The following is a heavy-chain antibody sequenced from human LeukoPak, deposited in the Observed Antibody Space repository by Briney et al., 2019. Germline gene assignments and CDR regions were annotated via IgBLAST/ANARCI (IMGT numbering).Heavy chain of an antibody. CDR1: GYTFTVYY. Sequence: ASVKVSCKASGYTFTVYYMHWVRQAPGQGLEWMGWINPNSGGTNYAQKFQVRVTMTRATSISTAYMELSRLRSDDTAVYYCARLGSNWNYDYWGQGTLVTVSS. D-gene: IGHD1-1*01. V-gene: IGHV1-2*02. J-gene: IGHJ4*02. CDR2: INPNSGGT. CDR3: ARLGSNWNYDY.